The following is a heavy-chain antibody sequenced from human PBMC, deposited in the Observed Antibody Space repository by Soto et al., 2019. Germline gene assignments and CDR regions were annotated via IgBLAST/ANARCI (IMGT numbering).Heavy chain of an antibody. CDR2: TYYRSKWYY. CDR1: GDSVSSNSAG. CDR3: ARGEQYSGRIFDD. J-gene: IGHJ4*01. Sequence: LSQTLSLTCAITGDSVSSNSAGWSWVRQSPSRGLEWLGRTYYRSKWYYEYAVSVRGRITINPDTSKNQYSLQLNSVTPEDTAVYFCARGEQYSGRIFDDWGQGTLVTVSS. V-gene: IGHV6-1*01. D-gene: IGHD1-26*01.